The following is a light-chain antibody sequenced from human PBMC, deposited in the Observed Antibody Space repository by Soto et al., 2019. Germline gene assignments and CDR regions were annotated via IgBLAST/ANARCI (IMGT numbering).Light chain of an antibody. CDR1: QNVSDN. V-gene: IGKV3-15*01. Sequence: EIVMTQSPATLSVSPGERVTVSCRASQNVSDNLAWYQQKPGQAPGLLIYGASSRVTGVPARFSGSGSGTDFTLTISRLQSEDFAVYYCQHYDKWLRGFGQGTKVDIK. CDR3: QHYDKWLRG. CDR2: GAS. J-gene: IGKJ1*01.